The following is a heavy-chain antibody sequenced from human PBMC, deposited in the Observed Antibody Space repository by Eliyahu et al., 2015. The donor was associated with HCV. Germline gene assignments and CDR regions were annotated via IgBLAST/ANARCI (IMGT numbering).Heavy chain of an antibody. D-gene: IGHD3-10*01. CDR1: GGSFSGYY. J-gene: IGHJ3*02. V-gene: IGHV4-34*01. CDR3: ARERGTDYYGSGGDVFDI. CDR2: INHSGRN. Sequence: QVQLQQWGAGLLEPSETLSLTCAVYGGSFSGYYWSWVRQSPGKGLQWIGEINHSGRNNYKPSLKSRVTILLDTSKNQFSLNLNSVTAADTAVYYCARERGTDYYGSGGDVFDIWGQGTMVTVSS.